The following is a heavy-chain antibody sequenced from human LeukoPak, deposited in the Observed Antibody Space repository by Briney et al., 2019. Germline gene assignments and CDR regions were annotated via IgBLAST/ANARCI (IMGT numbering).Heavy chain of an antibody. CDR3: ARHDPVGYYQHGMDV. J-gene: IGHJ6*04. Sequence: SETLSLTCTVSGGSISGYFWSCIRQPPGQGLEFIGYIYYTGATLYNPSLKSRVTMSVDTSKNQFSLKLSSVTAADTAVYYCARHDPVGYYQHGMDVGAKGTTVPASS. CDR2: IYYTGAT. V-gene: IGHV4-59*08. CDR1: GGSISGYF. D-gene: IGHD2-15*01.